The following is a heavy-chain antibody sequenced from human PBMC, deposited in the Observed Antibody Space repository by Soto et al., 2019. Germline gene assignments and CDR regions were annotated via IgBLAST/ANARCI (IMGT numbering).Heavy chain of an antibody. J-gene: IGHJ6*02. CDR3: ARDPIGYCTNGVCPYGMDV. D-gene: IGHD2-8*01. CDR2: IFHSGNT. V-gene: IGHV4-38-2*02. Sequence: SETLSLTCAVSGYSISSGSYWAWIRQSPGKGLEWLGSIFHSGNTYYNPSLESRVTISADTSKNQFSLKVNSVSAADTAVYYCARDPIGYCTNGVCPYGMDVWGQGTTVTVSS. CDR1: GYSISSGSY.